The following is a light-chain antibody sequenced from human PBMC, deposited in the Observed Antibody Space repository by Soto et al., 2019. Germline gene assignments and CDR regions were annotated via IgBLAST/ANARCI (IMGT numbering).Light chain of an antibody. CDR3: AALDDSLNGHV. V-gene: IGLV2-18*01. CDR2: DVI. CDR1: SSDVGDYEH. Sequence: QSALTQPPSVSGSPGQSVTISCTVTSSDVGDYEHVSWYQLAPGTAPKLLISDVINRPSGVPDRFSGSKSGNTPSLTISGLQAEDEADYYCAALDDSLNGHVSGGGTKLTVL. J-gene: IGLJ2*01.